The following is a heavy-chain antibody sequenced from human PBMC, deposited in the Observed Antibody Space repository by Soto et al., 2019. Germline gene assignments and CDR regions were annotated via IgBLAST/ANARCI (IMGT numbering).Heavy chain of an antibody. Sequence: SETLSLTCTVSGDALSSGGHYWSWIRQHPGKGLEWIGHIYDSVNTYYSPSLRSRVTISADMSKNQFSLNLRSVTAADTAVYYCARVDHRGYFAILTDYWGQGTLVTVS. V-gene: IGHV4-31*03. CDR3: ARVDHRGYFAILTDY. D-gene: IGHD3-9*01. CDR2: IYDSVNT. CDR1: GDALSSGGHY. J-gene: IGHJ4*02.